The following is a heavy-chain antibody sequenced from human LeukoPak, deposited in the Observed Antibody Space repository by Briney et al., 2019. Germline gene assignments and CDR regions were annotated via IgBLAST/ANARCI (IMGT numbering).Heavy chain of an antibody. J-gene: IGHJ4*02. D-gene: IGHD2-15*01. V-gene: IGHV3-11*04. Sequence: GGSLGLSCAASGFTFSDYYMSWIRQAPGKGLEWVSYISSSGSTIYYADSVKGRFTISRDNAKNSLYLQMDSLRAEDTAVYYCWPATRVSDYWGQGTLVTVSS. CDR2: ISSSGSTI. CDR1: GFTFSDYY. CDR3: WPATRVSDY.